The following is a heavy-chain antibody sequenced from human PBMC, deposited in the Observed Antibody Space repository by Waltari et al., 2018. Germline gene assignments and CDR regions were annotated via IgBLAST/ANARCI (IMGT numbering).Heavy chain of an antibody. CDR2: IIPIFGTA. D-gene: IGHD6-6*01. J-gene: IGHJ4*02. CDR1: GGTFSSYA. V-gene: IGHV1-69*01. CDR3: ARVPIAAQKAFYFDY. Sequence: QVQLVQSGAEVQKPGSSVKVSCTASGGTFSSYALSWVRQAPGQGLEWMGGIIPIFGTANYAQKFQGRVTITADESTSTAYMELSSLRSEDTAVYYCARVPIAAQKAFYFDYWGQGTLVTVSS.